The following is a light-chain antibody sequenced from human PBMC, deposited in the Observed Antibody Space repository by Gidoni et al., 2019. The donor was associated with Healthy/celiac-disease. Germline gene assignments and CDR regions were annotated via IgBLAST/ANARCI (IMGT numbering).Light chain of an antibody. J-gene: IGKJ1*01. CDR2: KAY. Sequence: DIQMTQSPSTLSASVGDRVTITCRASQSISSGLAWYQQKPGKAPKLLIYKAYSLESGVPSRFSGSGSGTEFTLTISSLQPDDFATYYCQQYNSYSRTFGQGTKVEIK. CDR1: QSISSG. V-gene: IGKV1-5*03. CDR3: QQYNSYSRT.